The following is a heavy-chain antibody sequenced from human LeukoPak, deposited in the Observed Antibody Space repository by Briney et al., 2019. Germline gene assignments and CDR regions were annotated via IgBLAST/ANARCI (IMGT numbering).Heavy chain of an antibody. J-gene: IGHJ4*02. Sequence: QPGRSLRLSCAASGFTFSSYAMHWVRQAPGKGLEWVAVIWYDGSNKYYADSVKGRFTISRDNSKNTLYLQMNSLRAEDTAVYYCARVQATYYDYIWGSYRWSYFDYWGQGTLVTVSS. CDR2: IWYDGSNK. CDR1: GFTFSSYA. D-gene: IGHD3-16*02. CDR3: ARVQATYYDYIWGSYRWSYFDY. V-gene: IGHV3-33*08.